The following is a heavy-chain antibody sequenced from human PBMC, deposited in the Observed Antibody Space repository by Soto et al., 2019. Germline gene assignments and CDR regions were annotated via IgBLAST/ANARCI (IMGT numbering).Heavy chain of an antibody. CDR3: ARGRGGTYDAFDI. CDR2: IYYTGTT. J-gene: IGHJ3*02. V-gene: IGHV4-59*01. CDR1: GDSMSRYY. Sequence: SETLSLTCTVSGDSMSRYYWSWIRQPPGKGLEWIGYIYYTGTTNYNPSLKSRVTILLDTSKNQFSLKVVSLTAADTAFYYCARGRGGTYDAFDIWGQGALVTVSS. D-gene: IGHD1-26*01.